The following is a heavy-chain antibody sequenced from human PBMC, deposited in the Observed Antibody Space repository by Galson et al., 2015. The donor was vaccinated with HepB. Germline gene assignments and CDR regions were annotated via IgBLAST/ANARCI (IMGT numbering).Heavy chain of an antibody. J-gene: IGHJ4*02. CDR1: GYSFTTYW. Sequence: QSGAEVKKPGESLKISFKGSGYSFTTYWIGWVRQMPGKGLEWMGIIYPGDSVARYSPSFQGRVTIPADKSISTAYLQWSSLKASDTAIYYCARRIAVAGSGFGSWGQGTLVTVSS. CDR2: IYPGDSVA. V-gene: IGHV5-51*03. D-gene: IGHD6-13*01. CDR3: ARRIAVAGSGFGS.